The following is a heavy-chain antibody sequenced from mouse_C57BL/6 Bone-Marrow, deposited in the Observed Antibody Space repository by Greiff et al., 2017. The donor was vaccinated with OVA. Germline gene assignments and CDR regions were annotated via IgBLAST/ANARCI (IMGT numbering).Heavy chain of an antibody. CDR2: IYPGGGYT. J-gene: IGHJ4*01. V-gene: IGHV1-63*01. Sequence: QVQLQQSGAELVRPGTSVKMSCKASGYTFTNYWIGWAKQRPGHGLEWIGDIYPGGGYTNYNEKFKGKATLTADKSSSTGYMQFSSLTSEDSAIYYYARGAVEDHYAMDYWGQGTSVTVSS. CDR1: GYTFTNYW. D-gene: IGHD1-1*01. CDR3: ARGAVEDHYAMDY.